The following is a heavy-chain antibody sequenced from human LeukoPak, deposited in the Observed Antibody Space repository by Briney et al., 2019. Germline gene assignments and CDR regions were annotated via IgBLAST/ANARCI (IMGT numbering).Heavy chain of an antibody. Sequence: PGGSLRLSCAASGFTFSSYGMHWVRQAPGKGLEWVAVISYDGSNKYYADSVKGRFAISRDNSKNSLYLQMNSLRAEDTALYYCAKDGGYDSSGYPLDYWGQGTLVTVSS. V-gene: IGHV3-30*18. D-gene: IGHD3-22*01. CDR2: ISYDGSNK. J-gene: IGHJ4*02. CDR3: AKDGGYDSSGYPLDY. CDR1: GFTFSSYG.